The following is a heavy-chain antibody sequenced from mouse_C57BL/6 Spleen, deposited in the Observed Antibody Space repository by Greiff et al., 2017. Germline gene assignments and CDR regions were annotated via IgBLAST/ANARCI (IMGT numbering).Heavy chain of an antibody. CDR1: GYAFSSSW. J-gene: IGHJ2*01. Sequence: VKLVESGPELVKPGASVKISCKASGYAFSSSWMNWVKQRPGKGLEWIGRIYPGDGDTNYNGKFKGKATLTADKSSSTAYMQLSSLTSEDSAVYFCARSGGPSYFDYWGQGTTLTVSS. D-gene: IGHD1-1*02. V-gene: IGHV1-82*01. CDR3: ARSGGPSYFDY. CDR2: IYPGDGDT.